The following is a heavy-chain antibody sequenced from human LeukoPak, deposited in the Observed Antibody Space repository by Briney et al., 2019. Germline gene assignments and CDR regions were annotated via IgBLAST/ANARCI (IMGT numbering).Heavy chain of an antibody. V-gene: IGHV3-23*01. CDR2: ITGSGGNS. D-gene: IGHD6-19*01. CDR3: AKDGQRVLYSSGFPYFDY. J-gene: IGHJ4*02. CDR1: GFIFSTYG. Sequence: PGGSLRLSCAAFGFIFSTYGMSWVRQAPGKGLEWVSLITGSGGNSYYADSVKGRFTISRDNSKNTLYLQMNSLRADDTAVYYCAKDGQRVLYSSGFPYFDYWGRGTLVTVSS.